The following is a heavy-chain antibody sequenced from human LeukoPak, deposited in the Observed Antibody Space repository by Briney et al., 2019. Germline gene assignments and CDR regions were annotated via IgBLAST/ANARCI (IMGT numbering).Heavy chain of an antibody. Sequence: PGESLRLSCEASGFTFSNYVIHWVRQAPGKGLEWLAVISYDGINKYYADSVKGRFTISRDHSKTTVDLQMDSLGGADTAVYYWAGRPPYYYMGVWGKGTTVTFSS. D-gene: IGHD6-6*01. CDR3: AGRPPYYYMGV. V-gene: IGHV3-30-3*01. J-gene: IGHJ6*03. CDR2: ISYDGINK. CDR1: GFTFSNYV.